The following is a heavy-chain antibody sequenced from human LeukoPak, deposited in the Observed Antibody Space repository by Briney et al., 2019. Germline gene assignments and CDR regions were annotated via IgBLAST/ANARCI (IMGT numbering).Heavy chain of an antibody. V-gene: IGHV1-2*02. J-gene: IGHJ5*02. D-gene: IGHD1-26*01. CDR1: GYTFTGYY. Sequence: ASVKVSCKASGYTFTGYYMHWVRQAPGQGLEWMGWINPNGGGTNYAQKFQGRVTMTRDTSISTAYMELSRLRFDDTAAYYCARDYSGVDNWFDPWGQRTLVTVSS. CDR3: ARDYSGVDNWFDP. CDR2: INPNGGGT.